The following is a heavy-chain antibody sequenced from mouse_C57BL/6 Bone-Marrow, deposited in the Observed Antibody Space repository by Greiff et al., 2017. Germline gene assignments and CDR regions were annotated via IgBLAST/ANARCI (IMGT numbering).Heavy chain of an antibody. D-gene: IGHD1-1*01. J-gene: IGHJ3*01. V-gene: IGHV1-81*01. CDR3: APIYYYTEGFAY. CDR1: GYTFTSYG. CDR2: IYPRSGNT. Sequence: QVQLKQSGAELARPGASVTLSCKASGYTFTSYGISWVKQRTGQGLEWIGEIYPRSGNTYYNEKFKGKATLTADKSSSTAYMELRSLTSEDAAVYFCAPIYYYTEGFAYWGQGTLVTVSA.